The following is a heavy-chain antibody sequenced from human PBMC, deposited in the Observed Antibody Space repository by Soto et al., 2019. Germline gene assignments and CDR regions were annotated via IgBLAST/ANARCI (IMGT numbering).Heavy chain of an antibody. Sequence: VGSLRLSCASSVFTFSNAWMSCVRHSPGKWLEWVGRIKCKTDGGTTDFPAPVKGRFSVSRDDSNNMLYLHMNSLRIEDTAVYYCITDPYGGSHYYYGMEVWGQGTTVIVSS. D-gene: IGHD1-26*01. CDR2: IKCKTDGGTT. J-gene: IGHJ6*02. CDR1: VFTFSNAW. V-gene: IGHV3-15*01. CDR3: ITDPYGGSHYYYGMEV.